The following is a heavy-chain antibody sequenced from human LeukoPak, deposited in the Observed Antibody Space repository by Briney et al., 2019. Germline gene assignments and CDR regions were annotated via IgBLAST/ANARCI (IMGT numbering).Heavy chain of an antibody. CDR3: ARARALRGIAAAGTPFDP. V-gene: IGHV1-2*02. CDR1: GYTFTGYY. D-gene: IGHD6-13*01. Sequence: ASVTVSCKASGYTFTGYYMHWVRQAPGQGLEWMGWINPNSGGTNYAQKFQGRVTMTRDTSISTAYMELSRLRSDDTAVYYCARARALRGIAAAGTPFDPWGQGTLVTVSS. J-gene: IGHJ5*02. CDR2: INPNSGGT.